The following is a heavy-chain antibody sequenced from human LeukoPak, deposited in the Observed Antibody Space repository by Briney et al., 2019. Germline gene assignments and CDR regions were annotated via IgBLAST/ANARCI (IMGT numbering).Heavy chain of an antibody. J-gene: IGHJ5*02. D-gene: IGHD1-26*01. CDR2: INHSGST. CDR1: GGSFSGYY. Sequence: SETLSLTCAVYGGSFSGYYWSWIRQPPGKGLEWIGEINHSGSTNYNPSLKSRVTISVDTSKNQFSLKLSSVTAAHTAVYYCARYIVGASPSWFDPWGQGTLVTVSS. V-gene: IGHV4-34*01. CDR3: ARYIVGASPSWFDP.